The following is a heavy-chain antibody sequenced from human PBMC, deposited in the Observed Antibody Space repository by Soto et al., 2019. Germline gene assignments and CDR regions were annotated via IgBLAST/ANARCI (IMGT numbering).Heavy chain of an antibody. CDR2: ISGSGEST. CDR1: GFTFSGYA. Sequence: LRLSCAASGFTFSGYAMSWVRQAPGKGLEWVSAISGSGESTHYADSVKGRSTISRDNSKNTLYLQMNSLRAEDTAVYYCAKEGAGYYDSSPYDYWGQGTVDTVSS. V-gene: IGHV3-23*01. CDR3: AKEGAGYYDSSPYDY. J-gene: IGHJ4*02. D-gene: IGHD3-22*01.